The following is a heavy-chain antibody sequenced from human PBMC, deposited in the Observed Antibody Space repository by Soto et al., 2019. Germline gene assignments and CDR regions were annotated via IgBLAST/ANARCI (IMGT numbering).Heavy chain of an antibody. J-gene: IGHJ6*02. D-gene: IGHD2-2*01. CDR3: AKSLGFCSSSSCSRDYYYYYGMDV. CDR2: KSYDGSNK. V-gene: IGHV3-30*18. CDR1: GFTFSNYG. Sequence: QVQLVESGGGVVQPGRSLRLSCAASGFTFSNYGMHWVRQAPGKGLEWVALKSYDGSNKYYADSVKGRFTISRENSKNTLYLQMNSLKPEDAAVYYCAKSLGFCSSSSCSRDYYYYYGMDVWGQGTTVTVSS.